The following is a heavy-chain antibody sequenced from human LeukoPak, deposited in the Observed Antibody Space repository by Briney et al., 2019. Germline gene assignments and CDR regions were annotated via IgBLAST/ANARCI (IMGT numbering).Heavy chain of an antibody. J-gene: IGHJ1*01. CDR1: GXTFDNYA. CDR2: ISGDGGST. V-gene: IGHV3-43*02. Sequence: GGSLRLSCAASGXTFDNYAIHWVRQAPGKGLEWVSLISGDGGSTYYADSMKGRFTISRDNSKNSLYLQMNSLRTEDTALYYCARDSQEFFQHWGQGTLVTVSS. CDR3: ARDSQEFFQH.